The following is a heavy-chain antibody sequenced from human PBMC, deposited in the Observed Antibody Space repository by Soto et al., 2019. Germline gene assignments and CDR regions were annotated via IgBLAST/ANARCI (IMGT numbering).Heavy chain of an antibody. J-gene: IGHJ4*02. CDR3: ARYYGFWSGFLEGPSY. D-gene: IGHD3-3*01. CDR1: GGSISSGGYY. Sequence: QVQLQESGPGLVKPSQTLSLTCTVSGGSISSGGYYWSWIRQHPGKGLEWIGYIYYSGSTYYNPSLKSRVTISVDTSKNQFSLKLSSVTAADTAVYYCARYYGFWSGFLEGPSYWGQGTLVTVSS. CDR2: IYYSGST. V-gene: IGHV4-31*03.